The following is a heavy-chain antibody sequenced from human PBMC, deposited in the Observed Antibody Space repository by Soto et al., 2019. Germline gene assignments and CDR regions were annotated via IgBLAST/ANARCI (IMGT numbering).Heavy chain of an antibody. CDR3: ARLLSPATVTTESYYYYMDV. CDR1: GFTFTSSA. Sequence: SVKVSCKASGFTFTSSAMQWVRQARGQRLEWIGWIVVGSGNTNYAQKFQERVAITRDMSTSTAYMELSSLRSEDTAVYYCARLLSPATVTTESYYYYMDVWGKGTTVTVSS. J-gene: IGHJ6*03. D-gene: IGHD4-17*01. CDR2: IVVGSGNT. V-gene: IGHV1-58*02.